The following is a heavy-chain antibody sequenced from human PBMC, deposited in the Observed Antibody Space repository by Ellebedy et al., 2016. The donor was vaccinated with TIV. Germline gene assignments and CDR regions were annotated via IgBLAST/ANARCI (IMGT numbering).Heavy chain of an antibody. Sequence: GESLKISCAASGFIISGDWMSWVRQAPGKGLEWVAHIHPDGSAEYYVDSVKGRFTISRDNAKRSLFLQMNSLRAEDTAVYYSARDAAGNGGKLDYWGQGALVTVSS. CDR1: GFIISGDW. CDR2: IHPDGSAE. D-gene: IGHD4-23*01. J-gene: IGHJ4*02. CDR3: ARDAAGNGGKLDY. V-gene: IGHV3-7*03.